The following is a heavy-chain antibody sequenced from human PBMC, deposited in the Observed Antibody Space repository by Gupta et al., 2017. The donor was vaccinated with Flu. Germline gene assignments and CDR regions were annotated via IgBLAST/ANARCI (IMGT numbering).Heavy chain of an antibody. J-gene: IGHJ4*02. V-gene: IGHV1-2*06. D-gene: IGHD3-10*01. CDR2: IHPASGDT. Sequence: YTFAAYKVHWVRQAPGQGLEWVGRIHPASGDTSYAHKFQGRATLTSDTSSNTLYMDLSRLTSADTAIYYCARYRNTIGEDHWGQGTLITVSS. CDR1: YTFAAYK. CDR3: ARYRNTIGEDH.